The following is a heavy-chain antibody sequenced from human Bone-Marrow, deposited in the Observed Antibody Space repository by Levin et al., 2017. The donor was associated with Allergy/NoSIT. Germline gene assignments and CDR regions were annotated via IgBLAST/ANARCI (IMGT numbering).Heavy chain of an antibody. Sequence: PGGSLRLSCAASGFTFGFYSMNWVRQAPGRGLEWISFIGGSHTTIYYADSVKGRFTISRDNVKNSLYLQMSDLRDDDTAIYYCARGGSGLDSWGQGTLVTVSS. V-gene: IGHV3-48*02. CDR1: GFTFGFYS. D-gene: IGHD3-10*01. CDR3: ARGGSGLDS. J-gene: IGHJ4*02. CDR2: IGGSHTTI.